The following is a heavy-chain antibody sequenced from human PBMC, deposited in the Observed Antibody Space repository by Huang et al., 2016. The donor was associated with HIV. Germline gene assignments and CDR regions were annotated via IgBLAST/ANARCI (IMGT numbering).Heavy chain of an antibody. D-gene: IGHD4-17*01. CDR1: GFTFSSYW. Sequence: EVRLVESGGGLVQPGGSLRLSCAASGFTFSSYWMHWVRQAPGKGLGGVSRINSDGSRTNYADSGKGRFTISRDNAKNTLYLQMNSLRVEDTAVYYCARDTDVRGGLDYWGQGTLVTVSS. J-gene: IGHJ4*02. V-gene: IGHV3-74*01. CDR3: ARDTDVRGGLDY. CDR2: INSDGSRT.